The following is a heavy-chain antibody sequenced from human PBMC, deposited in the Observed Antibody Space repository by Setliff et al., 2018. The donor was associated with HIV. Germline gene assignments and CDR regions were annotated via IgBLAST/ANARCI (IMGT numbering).Heavy chain of an antibody. CDR3: ARFYSSSAYHYYGMDV. D-gene: IGHD6-6*01. CDR2: MNPDTGYA. Sequence: GASVKVSCKASGYTFTSYAMHWVRQAPGQRLEWMGWMNPDTGYAGYAQKFHDRVTMTRNASIKTAYMELSSLRSEDTAVYYCARFYSSSAYHYYGMDVWGQGTTVTVSS. J-gene: IGHJ6*02. CDR1: GYTFTSYA. V-gene: IGHV1-8*02.